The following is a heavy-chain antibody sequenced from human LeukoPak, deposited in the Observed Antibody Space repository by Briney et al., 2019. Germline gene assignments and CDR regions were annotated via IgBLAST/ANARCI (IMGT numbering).Heavy chain of an antibody. D-gene: IGHD3-22*01. CDR3: ARSRAYDSSGRWSGYFDY. Sequence: SQTLSLTCTVSGGSISSGGYYWSWIRQHPGKGLEWIGYIYYSGSTYYNPSLKSRVTISVDTSKNQFSLKLSSVTAADTAVYYCARSRAYDSSGRWSGYFDYWGQGTLVTVSS. V-gene: IGHV4-31*03. CDR2: IYYSGST. CDR1: GGSISSGGYY. J-gene: IGHJ4*02.